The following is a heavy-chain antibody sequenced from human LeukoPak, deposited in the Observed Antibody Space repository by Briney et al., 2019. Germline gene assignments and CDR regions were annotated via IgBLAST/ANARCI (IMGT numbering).Heavy chain of an antibody. CDR2: IKQDGSEK. D-gene: IGHD1-26*01. J-gene: IGHJ4*02. CDR1: GFTFSSYL. CDR3: ARARGGKVFDY. V-gene: IGHV3-7*01. Sequence: GGSLRLSCAASGFTFSSYLMSWVRQAPGKGLEWVANIKQDGSEKYYVDSVKGRFTISRDNSKNTLYLQMNSLRAEDTAVYYCARARGGKVFDYWGQGTLVTVSS.